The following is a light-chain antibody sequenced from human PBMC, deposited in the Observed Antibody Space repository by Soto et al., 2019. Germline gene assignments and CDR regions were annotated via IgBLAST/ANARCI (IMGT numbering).Light chain of an antibody. J-gene: IGKJ1*01. V-gene: IGKV3-20*01. CDR1: QSVSSSY. CDR3: QQYGSSPQT. CDR2: GAS. Sequence: IVLTQSPGTLSLSPGERATLSWRASQSVSSSYLAWYQQKPGQAPRLLIYGASSRATGIPDRFSGSGSGTDFTLTISRLEPEDFAVYYCQQYGSSPQTFGQGTKVEIK.